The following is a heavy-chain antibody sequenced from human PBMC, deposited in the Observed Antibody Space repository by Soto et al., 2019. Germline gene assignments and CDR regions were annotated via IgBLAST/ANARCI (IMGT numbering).Heavy chain of an antibody. J-gene: IGHJ4*01. Sequence: PSETLSLTCTVSGYSISSGSYWGWIRQPPGKGPEWIASIYHGGTTFYNPSLKSRITISVDTSHNQFSLNLRSVTAADTAVYYCARAHVMVVARSTFDYWGHGTLVTVSS. CDR1: GYSISSGSY. V-gene: IGHV4-38-2*02. CDR3: ARAHVMVVARSTFDY. D-gene: IGHD6-19*01. CDR2: IYHGGTT.